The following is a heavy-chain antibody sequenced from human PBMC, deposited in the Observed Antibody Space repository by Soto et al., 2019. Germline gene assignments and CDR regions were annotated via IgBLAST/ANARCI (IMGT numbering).Heavy chain of an antibody. CDR3: AKDIRWELGGPDAFDI. J-gene: IGHJ3*02. Sequence: PGGSLRLSCAASGFTFDDYTMHWVRQAPGKGLEWVSLISWDGGSTYYADSVKGRFTISRDNSKNSLYLQMNSLRTEDTALYYCAKDIRWELGGPDAFDIWGQGTMVTVSS. V-gene: IGHV3-43*01. CDR1: GFTFDDYT. D-gene: IGHD1-26*01. CDR2: ISWDGGST.